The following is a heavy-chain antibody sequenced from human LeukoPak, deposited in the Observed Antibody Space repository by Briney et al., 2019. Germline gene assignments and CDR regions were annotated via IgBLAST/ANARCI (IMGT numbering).Heavy chain of an antibody. J-gene: IGHJ4*02. V-gene: IGHV1-69*13. CDR2: IIPIFGTA. CDR1: GGTFSSYA. CDR3: ASSEYYDSSGYYGEVFDY. Sequence: SVKVFCKASGGTFSSYAISWVRQAPGQGLEWMGGIIPIFGTANYAQKFQGRVTITADESTSTAYMELSSLRSEDTAVYYCASSEYYDSSGYYGEVFDYWGQGTLVTVSS. D-gene: IGHD3-22*01.